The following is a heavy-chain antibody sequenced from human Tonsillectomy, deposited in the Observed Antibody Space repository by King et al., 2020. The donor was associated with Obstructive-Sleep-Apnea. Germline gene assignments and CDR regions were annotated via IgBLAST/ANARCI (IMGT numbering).Heavy chain of an antibody. Sequence: VQLVESGGGLVQPGGSLRLSCAASGFIFSSYAMSWVRQAPGKGLEWVSGISGSGGSTYYADSVKGRFTISRDNSKNTLYLQMNSLRAEDTAVYYCAKDVTSAPISWYYRGYFDYWGQGTLVTVSS. V-gene: IGHV3-23*04. CDR3: AKDVTSAPISWYYRGYFDY. CDR1: GFIFSSYA. J-gene: IGHJ4*02. CDR2: ISGSGGST. D-gene: IGHD6-13*01.